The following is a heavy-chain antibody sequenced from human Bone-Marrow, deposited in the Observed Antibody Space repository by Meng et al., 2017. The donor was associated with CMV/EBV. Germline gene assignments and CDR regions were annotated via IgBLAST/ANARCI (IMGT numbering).Heavy chain of an antibody. Sequence: FSFTSCAVHWVRQAPGQGIEWMGWVNAGNGNTIYSQKFQDSVTFTGDTSATTAYMELSSLGSEDTAVYYCAREGYYSSTNCPRWLDPWGQGTLVTVSS. CDR2: VNAGNGNT. CDR1: FSFTSCA. V-gene: IGHV1-3*01. J-gene: IGHJ5*02. D-gene: IGHD2-2*01. CDR3: AREGYYSSTNCPRWLDP.